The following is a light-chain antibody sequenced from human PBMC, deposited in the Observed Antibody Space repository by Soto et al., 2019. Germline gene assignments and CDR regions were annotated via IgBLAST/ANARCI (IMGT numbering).Light chain of an antibody. Sequence: YELTQPPSVSVSPGQTAGITCSGDALPKQYAYWYQQKPGQAPVVVIYKDNGRPSGIPERFSGSSSGTTVTLTISGVQAEDEAYYYCQSSDSSGRYPYVFGTGTKVTVL. V-gene: IGLV3-25*02. CDR1: ALPKQY. J-gene: IGLJ1*01. CDR2: KDN. CDR3: QSSDSSGRYPYV.